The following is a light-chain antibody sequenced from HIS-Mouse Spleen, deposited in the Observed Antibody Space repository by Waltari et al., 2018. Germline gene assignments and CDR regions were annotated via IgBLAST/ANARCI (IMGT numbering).Light chain of an antibody. CDR2: EDS. V-gene: IGLV3-10*03. Sequence: SYELTQPPSVSVSPGQTARITCSASAFPKNYDYCYQQKSAQAPELVSYEDSKRPSRIPGSFAVSRSGTMAILTISGAKVDDEDDYYCHSTDSSGNHRVLGGGTKLTVL. J-gene: IGLJ2*01. CDR1: AFPKNY. CDR3: HSTDSSGNHRV.